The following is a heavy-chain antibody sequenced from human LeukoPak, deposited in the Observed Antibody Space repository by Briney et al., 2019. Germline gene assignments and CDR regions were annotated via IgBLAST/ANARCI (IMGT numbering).Heavy chain of an antibody. CDR1: GGSISSGDYY. D-gene: IGHD2-21*02. J-gene: IGHJ2*01. Sequence: SETLSLTCTVSGGSISSGDYYWSWIRQPPGKGLEWIGYIYYIGNTFYNPSLKSRVTISVDTSKNQFSLKLSSVTAADTAVYYCASAYCGGDCTPYWYFDLWGRGTLVTVSS. CDR3: ASAYCGGDCTPYWYFDL. V-gene: IGHV4-30-4*01. CDR2: IYYIGNT.